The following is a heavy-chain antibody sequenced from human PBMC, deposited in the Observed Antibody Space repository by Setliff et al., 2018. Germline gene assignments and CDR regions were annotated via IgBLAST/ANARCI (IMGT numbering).Heavy chain of an antibody. J-gene: IGHJ5*02. CDR3: ARGYCSSSGCFFAGWFDP. CDR1: DGSFSGYY. V-gene: IGHV4-34*01. D-gene: IGHD2-2*01. CDR2: IDHSGNT. Sequence: KTSETLSLTCAVYDGSFSGYYWSWIRQPPGKGLEWIGEIDHSGNTNYNPSLKSRVTIFVDTSKNQFSLKLNSVTAADVAVYYCARGYCSSSGCFFAGWFDPWGQGTLVTVSS.